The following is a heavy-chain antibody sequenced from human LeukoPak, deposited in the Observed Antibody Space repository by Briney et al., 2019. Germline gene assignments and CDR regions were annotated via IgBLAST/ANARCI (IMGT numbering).Heavy chain of an antibody. Sequence: GRSLRLSCAASGFTFSSYGMHWVRQAPGKGLEWVAVIWYGGSNKYYADSVKGRFTISRDNSKNTLYLQMNSLRPEDTAVYYCARDTFGSIDYWGQGILVTVSS. CDR2: IWYGGSNK. CDR3: ARDTFGSIDY. J-gene: IGHJ4*02. CDR1: GFTFSSYG. V-gene: IGHV3-33*08. D-gene: IGHD2/OR15-2a*01.